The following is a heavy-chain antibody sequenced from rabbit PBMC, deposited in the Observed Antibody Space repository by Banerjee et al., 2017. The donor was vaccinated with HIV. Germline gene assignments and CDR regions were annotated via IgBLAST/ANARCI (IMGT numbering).Heavy chain of an antibody. CDR2: IDAGSSGNT. Sequence: QEQLVEYGGDLVQPEGSLTLTCIASGLDFSSSYWICWVRQAPGKGLEWIACIDAGSSGNTDYANWAKGRFTISKTSSTTVTLQMTSLTAADTATYFCARGVYPGSSYPDGFDPWGPGTLVTVS. J-gene: IGHJ2*01. CDR3: ARGVYPGSSYPDGFDP. V-gene: IGHV1S45*01. CDR1: GLDFSSSYW. D-gene: IGHD8-1*01.